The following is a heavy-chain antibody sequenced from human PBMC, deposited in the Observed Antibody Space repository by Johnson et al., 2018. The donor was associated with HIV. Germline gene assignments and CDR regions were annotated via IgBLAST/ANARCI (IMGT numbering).Heavy chain of an antibody. CDR3: AKDTGGNSGSDAFDI. J-gene: IGHJ3*02. CDR2: ILYDGSNK. CDR1: GFTFSNYG. Sequence: QVQLVESGGGGVQPGRSLRLSCAASGFTFSNYGMHWVRQAPGKGLEWVAVILYDGSNKYYADSVKGLFTISRDNSKNTLYLQMNSLRAEDTAVYYCAKDTGGNSGSDAFDIWGQGTMVTVSS. V-gene: IGHV3-30*18. D-gene: IGHD4-23*01.